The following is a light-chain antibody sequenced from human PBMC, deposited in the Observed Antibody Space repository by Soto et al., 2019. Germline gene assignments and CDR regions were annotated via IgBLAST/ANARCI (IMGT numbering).Light chain of an antibody. CDR2: DVS. Sequence: QSALTQPASVSGSPGQSITISCTGTSSDVGGYNYVSWYQQHPGKAPKLMIYDVSNRHSGVSNRFSGSKSGNTASLTISGLQAEDEADYYCSSYTSSSIVVFGGGTKVTVL. J-gene: IGLJ2*01. V-gene: IGLV2-14*01. CDR1: SSDVGGYNY. CDR3: SSYTSSSIVV.